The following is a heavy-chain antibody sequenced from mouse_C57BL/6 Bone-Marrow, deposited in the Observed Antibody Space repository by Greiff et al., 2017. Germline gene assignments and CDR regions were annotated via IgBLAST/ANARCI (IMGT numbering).Heavy chain of an antibody. CDR3: ALLWPYSYAMDY. CDR1: GYTFTSYW. Sequence: QVQLQQPGAELVKPGASVKLSCKASGYTFTSYWMHWVKQRPGQGLEWIGMIHPNSGSTNYNEKFKSKATLTVDKSSSTAYMQLSSLTSEDSAVYYCALLWPYSYAMDYWGQGTSVTVSS. V-gene: IGHV1-64*01. CDR2: IHPNSGST. D-gene: IGHD1-1*02. J-gene: IGHJ4*01.